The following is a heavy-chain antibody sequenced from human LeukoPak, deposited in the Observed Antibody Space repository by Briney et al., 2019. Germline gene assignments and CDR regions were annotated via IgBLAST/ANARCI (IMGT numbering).Heavy chain of an antibody. CDR2: IIPILGIA. CDR1: GGTFSSYA. D-gene: IGHD6-6*01. V-gene: IGHV1-69*04. CDR3: ARDIAARRGFDY. J-gene: IGHJ4*02. Sequence: SVTVSCKASGGTFSSYAISWVRQAPGQGLEWMGRIIPILGIANYAQKFQGRVTITADKSTSTAYMELSSLRSEDTAVYYCARDIAARRGFDYWGQGTLVTVSS.